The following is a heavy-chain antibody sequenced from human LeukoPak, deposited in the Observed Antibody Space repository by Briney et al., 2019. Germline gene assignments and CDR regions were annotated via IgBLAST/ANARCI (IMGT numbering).Heavy chain of an antibody. J-gene: IGHJ4*02. D-gene: IGHD4-23*01. CDR2: IDHSGST. CDR3: AGTPVVTQEGFDY. V-gene: IGHV4-34*01. Sequence: KPSETMSLTCAVYGGSFSGYYWSWIRPPPGKGLEWIGEIDHSGSTTYNPSLKSRVTISVDTSKNQFSLKLSSVTAADTAVYYCAGTPVVTQEGFDYWGQGTLVTVSS. CDR1: GGSFSGYY.